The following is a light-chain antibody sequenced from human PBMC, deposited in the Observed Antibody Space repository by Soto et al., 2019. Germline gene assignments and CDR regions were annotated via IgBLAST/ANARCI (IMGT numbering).Light chain of an antibody. CDR1: QTIGIY. CDR3: QQSYTIPNT. J-gene: IGKJ5*01. Sequence: DIQMTQSPSSLSASVGDRVTITCRASQTIGIYLNWYQQKPGKAPKFLMYAASNLQRGVPSRFIGSGAGTYFTLTITNLQPEDFATYYCQQSYTIPNTFGQGKRLDIK. CDR2: AAS. V-gene: IGKV1-39*01.